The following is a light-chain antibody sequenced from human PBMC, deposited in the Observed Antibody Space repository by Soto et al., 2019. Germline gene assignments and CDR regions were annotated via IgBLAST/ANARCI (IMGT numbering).Light chain of an antibody. J-gene: IGKJ4*01. CDR2: DAS. CDR3: QQYNDWSLT. V-gene: IGKV3-15*01. CDR1: QDVDSK. Sequence: EIVMTQSPATLSVSPGERATLSCSASQDVDSKLAWYQKKPGQAPRLLIYDASTRATDIPARFSGSGSATEFNLTISSLQSEDFAVYYCQQYNDWSLTFGGGTKVEIK.